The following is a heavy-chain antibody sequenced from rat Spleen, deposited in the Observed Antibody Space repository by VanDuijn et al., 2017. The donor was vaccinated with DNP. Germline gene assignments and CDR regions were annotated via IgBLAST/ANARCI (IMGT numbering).Heavy chain of an antibody. V-gene: IGHV5-31*01. D-gene: IGHD1-1*01. Sequence: EVQLVESGGDPVQPGRSLTLSCVVSGFTFNKDWMTWVRQVPGKGLEWIASITTGGEITYYPDSVKGRFTISRDNAKSTLYLQMDSLRSEDTATYYCARQRWYYSGEGMDYWGQGVMVTVSS. CDR3: ARQRWYYSGEGMDY. CDR2: ITTGGEIT. CDR1: GFTFNKDW. J-gene: IGHJ2*01.